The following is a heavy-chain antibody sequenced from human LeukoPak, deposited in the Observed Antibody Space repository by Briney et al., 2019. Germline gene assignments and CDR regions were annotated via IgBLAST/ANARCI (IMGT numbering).Heavy chain of an antibody. V-gene: IGHV3-20*04. CDR3: ARWEFYYYMDV. CDR2: INWNGDST. J-gene: IGHJ6*03. D-gene: IGHD1-26*01. CDR1: GFTFDDYG. Sequence: GGSLRLSCAASGFTFDDYGMSWVRQAPGKGLEWVSGINWNGDSTGYADSVKGRFTISRDNAKNSLYLQMNSLRAEDTALYYCARWEFYYYMDVWGKGTTVTVSS.